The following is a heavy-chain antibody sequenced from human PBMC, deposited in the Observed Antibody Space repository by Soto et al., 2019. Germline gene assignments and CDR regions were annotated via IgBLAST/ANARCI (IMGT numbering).Heavy chain of an antibody. Sequence: GGSLILSCAASGFAFSNYMMIWVRQAPGKGLEWVSYISSSSSTIYYADSVKGRFTISRDNAKNSLYLQMNSLRAEDTAVYYCAVVPAANGHYGMDVWGQGTTVTVSS. CDR3: AVVPAANGHYGMDV. V-gene: IGHV3-48*01. D-gene: IGHD2-2*01. CDR1: GFAFSNYM. CDR2: ISSSSSTI. J-gene: IGHJ6*02.